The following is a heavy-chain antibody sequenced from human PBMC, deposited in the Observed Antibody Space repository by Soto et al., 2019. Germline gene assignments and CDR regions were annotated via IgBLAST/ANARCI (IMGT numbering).Heavy chain of an antibody. CDR3: ARVKYDSRGYFSKIDD. J-gene: IGHJ4*02. CDR1: GFTFSNYG. D-gene: IGHD3-22*01. CDR2: ISSSSSYI. V-gene: IGHV3-21*01. Sequence: GWSLRLSCAASGFTFSNYGMNWVRQAPGKGLEWVSFISSSSSYIYYADSVKGRFTISRDNAKNSLFLQMNSLRAEDTAVYYCARVKYDSRGYFSKIDDWGQGTLVTVSS.